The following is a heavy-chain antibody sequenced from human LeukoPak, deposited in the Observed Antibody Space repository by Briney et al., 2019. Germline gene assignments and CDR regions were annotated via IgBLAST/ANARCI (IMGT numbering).Heavy chain of an antibody. D-gene: IGHD6-25*01. CDR2: INHSGST. V-gene: IGHV4-34*01. Sequence: SETLSLTCAVYGGSFSGYYWSWIRQPPGKGLEWIGEINHSGSTNYNPSLKSRVTISVDTSKNQFSLQLNSVTPEDTAVYYCAREGDSSGRPGVDYWGQGTLVTVSS. J-gene: IGHJ4*02. CDR3: AREGDSSGRPGVDY. CDR1: GGSFSGYY.